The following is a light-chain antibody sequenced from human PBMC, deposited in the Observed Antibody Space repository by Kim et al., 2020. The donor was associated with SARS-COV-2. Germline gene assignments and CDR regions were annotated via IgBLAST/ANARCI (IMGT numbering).Light chain of an antibody. V-gene: IGKV1-33*01. CDR3: QQYDNFLIT. CDR1: QDISNY. CDR2: DAS. J-gene: IGKJ5*01. Sequence: DIQMTQSPSSLSASVGDRVTITCQASQDISNYLNWYQQKPGKAPKLLIYDASNLETGVPSRFSGSGSGTDFTFTISSLQPEDIGRYYCQQYDNFLITFGQGTRLEIK.